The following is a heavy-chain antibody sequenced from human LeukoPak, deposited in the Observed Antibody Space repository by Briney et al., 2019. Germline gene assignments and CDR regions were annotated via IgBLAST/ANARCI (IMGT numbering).Heavy chain of an antibody. CDR2: IHSADSNT. CDR1: GYSFTNYW. Sequence: GESLKISCKDSGYSFTNYWIGWVRQMPGKGLEWMGIIHSADSNTKYSPSFQGQVTISADKSISTAYLQWSGLKATDTAMYYCAGARHGDYRWDYWGQGTLVTVSS. D-gene: IGHD4-17*01. V-gene: IGHV5-51*01. CDR3: AGARHGDYRWDY. J-gene: IGHJ4*02.